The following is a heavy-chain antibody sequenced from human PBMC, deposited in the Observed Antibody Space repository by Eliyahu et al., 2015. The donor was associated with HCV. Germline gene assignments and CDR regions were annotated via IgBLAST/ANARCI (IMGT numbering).Heavy chain of an antibody. CDR3: AKDRVSSRGVLLRAFDS. CDR1: GFIFSNYA. V-gene: IGHV3-23*01. J-gene: IGHJ4*02. CDR2: ISGSDGST. D-gene: IGHD3-10*01. Sequence: EVQLLESGGGLVQPGGSLRLSCAASGFIFSNYAMNWVRQAPGKGLEWVSGISGSDGSTYYADSVKGRFTISRDNPKNTLYLQMNSLRADDTAVYYCAKDRVSSRGVLLRAFDSWGQGTLVTVSS.